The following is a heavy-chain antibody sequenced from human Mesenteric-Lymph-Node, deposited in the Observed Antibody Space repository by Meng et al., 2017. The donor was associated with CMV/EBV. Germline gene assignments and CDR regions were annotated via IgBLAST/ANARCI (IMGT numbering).Heavy chain of an antibody. Sequence: VQSHQGGAVLLKPSETLSVTCAVYGGSFSGYYWNWIRQSPEKGLEWIGEINHSGSTTYNPSFTSRVIISVDTSTNQISLNMSSVTAADTAVYYCARGSSYDILTGYFDYWGQGALVTVSS. V-gene: IGHV4-34*01. J-gene: IGHJ4*02. CDR3: ARGSSYDILTGYFDY. D-gene: IGHD3-9*01. CDR2: INHSGST. CDR1: GGSFSGYY.